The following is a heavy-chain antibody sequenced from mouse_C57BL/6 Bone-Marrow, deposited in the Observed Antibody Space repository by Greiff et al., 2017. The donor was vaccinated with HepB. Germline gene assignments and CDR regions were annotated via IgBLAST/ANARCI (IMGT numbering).Heavy chain of an antibody. CDR2: IYPGSGST. J-gene: IGHJ4*01. V-gene: IGHV1-55*01. CDR3: ARKDYCGSPYAMDY. CDR1: GYTFTSYW. Sequence: QVQLQQSGAELVKPGASVKMSCKASGYTFTSYWITWVQQRPGQGLEWIGDIYPGSGSTNYNGKFKSKATLTVDTSSSTAYMQLSSLTAEDSAVYDCARKDYCGSPYAMDYWGQGTSVTVSS. D-gene: IGHD1-1*01.